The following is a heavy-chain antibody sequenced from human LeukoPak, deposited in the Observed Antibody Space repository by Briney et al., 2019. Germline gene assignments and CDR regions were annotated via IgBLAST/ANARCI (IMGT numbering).Heavy chain of an antibody. CDR1: GGSISSSSYY. D-gene: IGHD3-22*01. V-gene: IGHV4-39*01. CDR2: IYYSGST. J-gene: IGHJ1*01. CDR3: ARRRYYDSTGYLE. Sequence: SETLSLTCTVSGGSISSSSYYWGWIRQPPGKGLEWIGSIYYSGSTYYNPALKSRVSMSIDTSKNQFSLALRSVAAADTALYYCARRRYYDSTGYLEWGQGTLVTVTS.